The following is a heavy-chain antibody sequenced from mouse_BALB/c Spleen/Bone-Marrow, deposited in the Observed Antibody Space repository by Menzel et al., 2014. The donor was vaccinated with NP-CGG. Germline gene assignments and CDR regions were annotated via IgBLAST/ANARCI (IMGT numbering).Heavy chain of an antibody. V-gene: IGHV1-63*02. CDR2: IYPGDNYT. D-gene: IGHD2-4*01. CDR1: GYTFTNYW. Sequence: QVQLQQPGAELVRPGTSVKMSCKAAGYTFTNYWIGWVKQRPGHGLEWIGDIYPGDNYTNYNEKFKGKATLTADTSSSTAYMQLSSLTSEESAIYYCTRGGYDYTWFAYWGQGTLVTVSA. J-gene: IGHJ3*01. CDR3: TRGGYDYTWFAY.